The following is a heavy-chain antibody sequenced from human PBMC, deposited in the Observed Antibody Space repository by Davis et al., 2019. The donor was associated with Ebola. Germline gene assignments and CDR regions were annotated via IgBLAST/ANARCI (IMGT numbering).Heavy chain of an antibody. D-gene: IGHD5-18*01. CDR1: GFTFSNAW. CDR2: ISANGRGT. V-gene: IGHV3-23*01. CDR3: ARAQITVMGFDP. J-gene: IGHJ5*02. Sequence: GESLKISCAASGFTFSNAWMSWVRQAPGEGLEWVSGISANGRGTYYADSVKGRFTISRDNSRNTLYLQMNSLRAEDTAVYYCARAQITVMGFDPWGQGTLVTVSS.